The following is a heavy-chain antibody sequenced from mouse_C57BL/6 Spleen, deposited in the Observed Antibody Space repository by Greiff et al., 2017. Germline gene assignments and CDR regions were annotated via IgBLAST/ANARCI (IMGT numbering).Heavy chain of an antibody. CDR1: GYTFTSYW. V-gene: IGHV1-59*01. CDR2: IDPSDSYT. CDR3: ARRDGNYVFGC. D-gene: IGHD2-1*01. J-gene: IGHJ2*01. Sequence: QVQLQQPGAELVRPGTSVKLSCKASGYTFTSYWMHWVKQRPGQGLEWIGVIDPSDSYTNYNQKFKGKATLTVDTSSSTAYMQLSSLTSEDSAVYYCARRDGNYVFGCWGQGTTLTVSS.